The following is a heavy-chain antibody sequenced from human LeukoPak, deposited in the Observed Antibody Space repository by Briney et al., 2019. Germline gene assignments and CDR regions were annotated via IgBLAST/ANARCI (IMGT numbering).Heavy chain of an antibody. CDR3: ARSREEYYYDSSGSLVPLEAFDI. D-gene: IGHD3-22*01. J-gene: IGHJ3*02. Sequence: LRLSCAASGFTFSSYAMSWIRQHPGKGLEWIGYIYYSGSNYYNPSLKSRVTISVDTSKNQFSLKLSSVTAADTAVYYCARSREEYYYDSSGSLVPLEAFDIWGQGTMVTVSS. CDR1: GFTFSSYA. CDR2: IYYSGSN. V-gene: IGHV4-31*02.